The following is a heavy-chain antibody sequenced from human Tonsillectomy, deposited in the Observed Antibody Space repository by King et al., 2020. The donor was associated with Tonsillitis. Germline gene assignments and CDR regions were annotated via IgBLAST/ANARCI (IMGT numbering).Heavy chain of an antibody. J-gene: IGHJ3*02. CDR1: GFTFDDYT. CDR2: ISWDGGST. V-gene: IGHV3-43*01. Sequence: VQLVESGGVVVQPGGSLRLSCAASGFTFDDYTMHWVRQAPGKGLEWVSLISWDGGSTYYADSVKGRYTISRDKSKNSLYLQMNSLRTEDTALYYCAKAALNDAFDIWGHGAMFTVSS. CDR3: AKAALNDAFDI.